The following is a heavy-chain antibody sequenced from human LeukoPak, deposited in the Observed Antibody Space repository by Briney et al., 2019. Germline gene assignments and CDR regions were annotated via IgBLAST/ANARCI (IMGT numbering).Heavy chain of an antibody. J-gene: IGHJ4*02. CDR1: GDSVSSSNYY. V-gene: IGHV4-39*07. Sequence: ASETLSLTCTVFGDSVSSSNYYWAWFRQPPGKGLEWIGEIYHSGSTNYNPSLKSRVTISVDKSKNQFSLKLSSVTAADTAVYYCARVAAGTNYYFDYWGQGTLVTVSS. CDR2: IYHSGST. CDR3: ARVAAGTNYYFDY. D-gene: IGHD6-13*01.